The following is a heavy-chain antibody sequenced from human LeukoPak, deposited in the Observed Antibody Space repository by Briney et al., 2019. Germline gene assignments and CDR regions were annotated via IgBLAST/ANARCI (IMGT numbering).Heavy chain of an antibody. CDR2: IYYSGST. Sequence: PSETLSLTCTVSGGSIGSSTYYWGWIRQPPGKGLEWIGSIYYSGSTYYNPSLKSRVTISVDTSKNQLSLKLSSVTAADTAVYYCARDDDLTGVLDYWGQGTLVTVSS. J-gene: IGHJ4*02. V-gene: IGHV4-39*07. CDR1: GGSIGSSTYY. D-gene: IGHD2-8*01. CDR3: ARDDDLTGVLDY.